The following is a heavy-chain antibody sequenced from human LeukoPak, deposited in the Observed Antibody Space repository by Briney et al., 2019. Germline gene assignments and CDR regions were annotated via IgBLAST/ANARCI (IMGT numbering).Heavy chain of an antibody. CDR2: IYYSGNT. Sequence: SETLSLTCTVSGGSISGDHWNWIRQPPGKGLEWIGNIYYSGNTNYNPSLKSRVTISADTSKNQFSLKLSSVTAADTAVYYCARRNDFDIWGQGTMVTVSS. CDR1: GGSISGDH. CDR3: ARRNDFDI. J-gene: IGHJ3*02. V-gene: IGHV4-59*08.